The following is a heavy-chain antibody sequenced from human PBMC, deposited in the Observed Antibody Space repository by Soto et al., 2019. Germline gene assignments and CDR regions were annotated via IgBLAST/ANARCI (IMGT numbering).Heavy chain of an antibody. CDR3: ARSHSTGEWSARVAAYSYGVAV. J-gene: IGHJ6*02. CDR1: GYTFTSYY. CDR2: INPSGGYT. V-gene: IGHV1-46*01. D-gene: IGHD3-3*01. Sequence: QEQLVQSGAELRKPGASVKVSCLTSGYTFTSYYVHWVRQAPGQGLEWMGIINPSGGYTTYAQKSLGRATLTRDTSASTVYRELSSLTTADMAVYFCARSHSTGEWSARVAAYSYGVAVWGQGTTVTVAS.